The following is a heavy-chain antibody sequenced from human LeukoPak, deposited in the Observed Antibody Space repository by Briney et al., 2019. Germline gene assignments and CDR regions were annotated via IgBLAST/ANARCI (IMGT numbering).Heavy chain of an antibody. V-gene: IGHV3-48*03. J-gene: IGHJ4*02. CDR1: GFTFSSSE. CDR3: ATEGIFSLLN. Sequence: GGSLRLSCAASGFTFSSSEMNWVRQAPGKGLQWVSYISSSSSTIYYADSVKGRFTISRDNAKNSLYLEMNSLRAEDTAVYYCATEGIFSLLNWGQGTLVTVSS. D-gene: IGHD3-10*01. CDR2: ISSSSSTI.